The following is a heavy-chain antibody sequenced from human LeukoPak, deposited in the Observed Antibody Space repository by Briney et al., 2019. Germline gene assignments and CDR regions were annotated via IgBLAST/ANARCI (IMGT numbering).Heavy chain of an antibody. Sequence: SGGSLRLSCAASGFTFSSYAMSWVRQAPGKGLEWVSAISGSGGSTYYADSVKGRFTISRDNSKNTLYLQMNSLRAEDTAVYYCARDSPIGDSWYFDLWGRGTLVTVSS. CDR3: ARDSPIGDSWYFDL. D-gene: IGHD3-10*01. J-gene: IGHJ2*01. V-gene: IGHV3-23*01. CDR1: GFTFSSYA. CDR2: ISGSGGST.